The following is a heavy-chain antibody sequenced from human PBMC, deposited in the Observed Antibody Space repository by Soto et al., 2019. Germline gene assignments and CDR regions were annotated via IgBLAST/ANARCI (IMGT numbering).Heavy chain of an antibody. CDR2: IDPSDSQT. J-gene: IGHJ4*02. Sequence: SESLNLSCTGSGYSVAGYWITWVRQKPGKGLEWMGRIDPSDSQTYYSPSFRGHVTISATKSITTVFLQWSSLRASDTAMYYCARQIYDSDTGPNFQYYFDSWGQGTPVTVSS. CDR1: GYSVAGYW. CDR3: ARQIYDSDTGPNFQYYFDS. V-gene: IGHV5-10-1*01. D-gene: IGHD3-22*01.